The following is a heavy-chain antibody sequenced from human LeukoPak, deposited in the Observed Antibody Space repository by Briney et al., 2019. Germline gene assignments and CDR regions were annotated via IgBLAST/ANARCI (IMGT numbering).Heavy chain of an antibody. V-gene: IGHV4-4*07. J-gene: IGHJ6*03. CDR2: IYSSGST. CDR3: ARDWSYGGYYYYMDV. Sequence: PSETLSLTCKVSGASLNGYYWTWIRHSPGKGLLWIGSIYSSGSTHYNPSLKSRVTISVDTSKNQFSLKLSSVTAADTAVYYCARDWSYGGYYYYMDVWGKGTTVTVSS. CDR1: GASLNGYY. D-gene: IGHD1-26*01.